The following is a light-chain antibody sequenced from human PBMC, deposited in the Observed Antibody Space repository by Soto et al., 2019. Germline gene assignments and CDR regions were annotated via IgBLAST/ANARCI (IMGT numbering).Light chain of an antibody. CDR3: QQVHDYPIT. CDR1: QDISSY. V-gene: IGKV1-9*01. Sequence: DIQLTQSPSFLSASVGDRVTVTCRSSQDISSYLAWYQQKPGKAPKILIYGASTLQSGVPPRFGGSGSGTAFTLTISSLQPEDFATYFCQQVHDYPITFGGGTKVEIK. J-gene: IGKJ4*01. CDR2: GAS.